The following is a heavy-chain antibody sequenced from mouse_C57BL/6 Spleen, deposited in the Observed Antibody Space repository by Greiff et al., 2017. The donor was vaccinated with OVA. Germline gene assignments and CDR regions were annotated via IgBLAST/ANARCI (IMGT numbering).Heavy chain of an antibody. CDR2: IDPSDSET. D-gene: IGHD1-1*01. CDR1: GYTFTSYW. V-gene: IGHV1-52*01. J-gene: IGHJ4*01. CDR3: ARRGITTVVAPYYYAMDY. Sequence: QVQLQQPGAELVRPGSSVKLSCKACGYTFTSYWMHWVKQRPIQGLEWIGNIDPSDSETHYNQKFKDKATLTVDKSSSTAYMQLSSLTSEDSAVYYCARRGITTVVAPYYYAMDYWGQGTSVTVSS.